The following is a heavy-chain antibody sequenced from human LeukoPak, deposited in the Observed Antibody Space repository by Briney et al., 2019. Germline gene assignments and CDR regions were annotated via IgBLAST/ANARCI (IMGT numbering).Heavy chain of an antibody. CDR3: ASGERGYSYGPLDY. CDR2: IFYAGST. V-gene: IGHV4-59*08. Sequence: SETLSLTCTVSGGSISSYYWSWIRQPPGKGLEWIGYIFYAGSTTYNPSPKSRVTISIDTSKNQFSLKLSSVTAADTAVYYCASGERGYSYGPLDYWGQGTLVTVSS. J-gene: IGHJ4*02. D-gene: IGHD5-18*01. CDR1: GGSISSYY.